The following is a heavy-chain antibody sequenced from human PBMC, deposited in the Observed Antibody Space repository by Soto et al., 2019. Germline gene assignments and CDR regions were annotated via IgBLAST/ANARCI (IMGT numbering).Heavy chain of an antibody. CDR1: GYSFTSYW. J-gene: IGHJ4*02. Sequence: GESLNISCKGSGYSFTSYWIGWVRQMPGKGLEWMGIIYPDDSDTIYSPSFQGQVTISADKSISTAYLQWSSLKASDTAMYYCARQSYYDFWSGYYDLDYWGQGTLVTVSS. D-gene: IGHD3-3*01. V-gene: IGHV5-51*01. CDR3: ARQSYYDFWSGYYDLDY. CDR2: IYPDDSDT.